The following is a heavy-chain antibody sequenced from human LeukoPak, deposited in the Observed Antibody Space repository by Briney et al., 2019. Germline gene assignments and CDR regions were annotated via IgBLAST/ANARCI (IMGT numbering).Heavy chain of an antibody. Sequence: GASVTVSCKASGGTFSSYAISWVRQAPGQGLEWMGRIITIFGIGNYAQKFQGRVTITADKSTSTAYMELSSLRSEDTAVYYCASRAYGGVRGNSTYYYGMDVWGKGTTVTVSS. CDR1: GGTFSSYA. J-gene: IGHJ6*04. CDR2: IITIFGIG. V-gene: IGHV1-69*04. CDR3: ASRAYGGVRGNSTYYYGMDV. D-gene: IGHD4-23*01.